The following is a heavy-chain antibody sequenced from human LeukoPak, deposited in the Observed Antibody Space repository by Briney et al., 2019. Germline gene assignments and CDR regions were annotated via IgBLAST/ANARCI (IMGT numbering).Heavy chain of an antibody. CDR1: GYTFTSYA. CDR3: ARGREITMVRGVINNWFDP. V-gene: IGHV1-3*01. J-gene: IGHJ5*02. D-gene: IGHD3-10*01. CDR2: INAGNGNT. Sequence: ASVKVSCKASGYTFTSYAMHWVRQAPGQRLEWMGWINAGNGNTKYSQKFQGRVTFTRDTSASTAYMELSSLRSEDTAVYYCARGREITMVRGVINNWFDPWGQGTLVTVSS.